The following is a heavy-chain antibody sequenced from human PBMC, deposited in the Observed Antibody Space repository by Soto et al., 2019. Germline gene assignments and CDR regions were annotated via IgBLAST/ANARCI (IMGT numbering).Heavy chain of an antibody. V-gene: IGHV1-69*01. D-gene: IGHD3-10*01. Sequence: QVQLVQSGAEVKQPGSSVKVSCKASGGTFSSYAISCVRQAPGQGLEWMGGLIPIFGTAHYAQKFQGRVTITADESTSAGYMELRSVRPEDTAVYYCARGGTMVRGAFRGMDVCGQGTTVTDS. CDR2: LIPIFGTA. CDR1: GGTFSSYA. J-gene: IGHJ6*02. CDR3: ARGGTMVRGAFRGMDV.